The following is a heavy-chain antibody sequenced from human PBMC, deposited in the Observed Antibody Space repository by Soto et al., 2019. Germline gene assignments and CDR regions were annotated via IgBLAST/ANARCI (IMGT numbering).Heavy chain of an antibody. CDR3: ARSEAMWE. Sequence: QVQLVESGGGVVQPGRSLRLSCAASGFTFSSYAMHWVRQAPGKGLEWVAVISYDGSNKYYADSVKGRFTISRDNSKNTLYLQMNSLRAEDTAVYYCARSEAMWEWGQGTLVTVSS. V-gene: IGHV3-30-3*01. CDR1: GFTFSSYA. J-gene: IGHJ4*02. CDR2: ISYDGSNK. D-gene: IGHD1-26*01.